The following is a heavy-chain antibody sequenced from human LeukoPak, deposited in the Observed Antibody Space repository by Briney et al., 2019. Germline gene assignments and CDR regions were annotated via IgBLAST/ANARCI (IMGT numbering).Heavy chain of an antibody. V-gene: IGHV4-59*01. CDR2: INYSGST. CDR1: GGSISSYY. J-gene: IGHJ4*02. Sequence: PSETLSLTCTVSGGSISSYYSSWIRQPPGKGLEWIGYINYSGSTNYNPSLKSRVTISVDTSKNQFSLKLSSVTAADTAVYYCARGPGYSSSWYLSHYFDYSGQGTLVTVSS. CDR3: ARGPGYSSSWYLSHYFDY. D-gene: IGHD6-13*01.